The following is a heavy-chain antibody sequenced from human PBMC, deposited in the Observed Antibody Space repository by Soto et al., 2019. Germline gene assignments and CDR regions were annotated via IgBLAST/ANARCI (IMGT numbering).Heavy chain of an antibody. Sequence: ASVKVSCKASGGTFSSYAISWVRQAPGQGLEWMGGIIPIFGTANYAQKFQGRVTITADESTSTAYMELSSLRSEDTAVYYCARDLGGSSSFLAGRVFDYWGQGTLVTVSS. CDR1: GGTFSSYA. D-gene: IGHD6-13*01. CDR3: ARDLGGSSSFLAGRVFDY. V-gene: IGHV1-69*13. J-gene: IGHJ4*02. CDR2: IIPIFGTA.